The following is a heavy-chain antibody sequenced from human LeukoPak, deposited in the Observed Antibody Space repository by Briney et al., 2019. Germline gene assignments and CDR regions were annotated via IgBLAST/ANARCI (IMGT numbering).Heavy chain of an antibody. D-gene: IGHD1-26*01. CDR2: IIGTSGTT. Sequence: GGSLRLSCADSGFTFSSYAMTWVRQAPGKGLEWVSTIIGTSGTTYYADSVKGRFTISRDNAKNTLYLQMNSLRAEDTAVYYCARGGSPPEALGDTFDIWGQGTVVTVSS. V-gene: IGHV3-23*01. CDR3: ARGGSPPEALGDTFDI. CDR1: GFTFSSYA. J-gene: IGHJ3*02.